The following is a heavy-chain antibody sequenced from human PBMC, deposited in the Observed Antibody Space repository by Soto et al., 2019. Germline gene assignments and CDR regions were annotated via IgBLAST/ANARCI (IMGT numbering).Heavy chain of an antibody. Sequence: SETLCITCTFSGGSISSYYWSWIRQPPGKGLEWIGYIYYSGSTNYNPSLKSRVTISVDTSKNQFSLKLSSVTAADTAVYYCARVHGPYHCSGGSCSSYNWFDPWGQGTMVTVSS. D-gene: IGHD2-15*01. V-gene: IGHV4-59*01. CDR1: GGSISSYY. CDR2: IYYSGST. J-gene: IGHJ5*02. CDR3: ARVHGPYHCSGGSCSSYNWFDP.